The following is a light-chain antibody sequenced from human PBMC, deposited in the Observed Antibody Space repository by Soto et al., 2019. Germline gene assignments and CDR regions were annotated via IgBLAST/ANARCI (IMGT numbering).Light chain of an antibody. CDR1: TSNIASQA. CDR3: ATWDDVLNGVV. J-gene: IGLJ2*01. CDR2: TNS. V-gene: IGLV1-44*01. Sequence: QAVVTQPPSASGTPGQRVTISCSGSTSNIASQAVNWYQKLPGAAPKFLIYTNSQRPSGVPDRFSASKSGTSASLAISGLQSEDEADYYCATWDDVLNGVVFGGGTKLTVL.